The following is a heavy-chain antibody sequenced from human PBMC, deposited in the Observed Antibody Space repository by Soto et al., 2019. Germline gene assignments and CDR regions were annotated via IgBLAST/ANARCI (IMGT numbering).Heavy chain of an antibody. CDR3: ARDQYYDFWSGYRYGMDV. Sequence: PGGSLRLSCAASGFTVSSNYMSWVRQAPGKGLEWVSVIYSGGSTYYADSVKGRFTISRDNSKNTLYLQMNSLRAEDTAVYYCARDQYYDFWSGYRYGMDVWGQGTTVTAP. V-gene: IGHV3-53*01. D-gene: IGHD3-3*01. CDR2: IYSGGST. CDR1: GFTVSSNY. J-gene: IGHJ6*02.